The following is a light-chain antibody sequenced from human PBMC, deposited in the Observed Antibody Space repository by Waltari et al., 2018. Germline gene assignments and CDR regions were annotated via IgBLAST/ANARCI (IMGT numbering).Light chain of an antibody. CDR3: SSYTSTSSPWV. J-gene: IGLJ3*02. CDR1: SSDIGIYNF. V-gene: IGLV2-14*03. Sequence: QSALTQPASVSGSPGQSITISCTGTSSDIGIYNFVSWYQQHPDNAPKLVIYGVSNRPSGVSNRFSGSKSGNTASLTISGLQAEDEADYYCSSYTSTSSPWVFGGGTKLTVL. CDR2: GVS.